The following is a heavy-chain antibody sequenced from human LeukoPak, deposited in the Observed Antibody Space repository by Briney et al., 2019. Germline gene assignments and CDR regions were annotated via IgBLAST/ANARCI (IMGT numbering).Heavy chain of an antibody. CDR1: GYTFTSYD. Sequence: ASVKDSCKVSGYTFTSYDFNWVRQATGQRPEWMGWMSPNSGDTGYAQKFQDRVTMTRNTSISTAYMELSSLRSDDTAVYYCARGPPNWGYDYWGPGTLVTVSS. CDR2: MSPNSGDT. V-gene: IGHV1-8*01. D-gene: IGHD7-27*01. J-gene: IGHJ4*02. CDR3: ARGPPNWGYDY.